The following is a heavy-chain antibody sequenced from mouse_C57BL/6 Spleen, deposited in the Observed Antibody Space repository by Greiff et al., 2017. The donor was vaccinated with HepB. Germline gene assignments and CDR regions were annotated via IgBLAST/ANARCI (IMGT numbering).Heavy chain of an antibody. J-gene: IGHJ2*01. Sequence: QVQLQQPGAELVKPGASVTLSCKASGYTFTSYWMQWVKQRPGQGLEWIGEIDPSDSDTNYNQKFKGKATLTVDTSSSTAYLPLSSLTSEDSAVYYCARRGYGNYLYYFDYWGQGTTLTVSA. CDR3: ARRGYGNYLYYFDY. V-gene: IGHV1-50*01. CDR1: GYTFTSYW. CDR2: IDPSDSDT. D-gene: IGHD2-1*01.